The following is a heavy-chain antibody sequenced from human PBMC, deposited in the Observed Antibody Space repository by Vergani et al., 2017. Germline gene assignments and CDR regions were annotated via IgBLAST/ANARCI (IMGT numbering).Heavy chain of an antibody. Sequence: EVQLVESGGGIVKPGGSLRLSCVASGFSFRNAWMNWVRRTPGKGLEWVGRIKSKFDHGTTDYAAAVKGRFTISRDDSKNKLFLQMNGLKTEDIGVYYCTTDPRYCGDGSCYWLRDHHYYGMDVWGQGTTVTVSS. CDR3: TTDPRYCGDGSCYWLRDHHYYGMDV. CDR1: GFSFRNAW. D-gene: IGHD2-21*01. J-gene: IGHJ6*02. CDR2: IKSKFDHGTT. V-gene: IGHV3-15*07.